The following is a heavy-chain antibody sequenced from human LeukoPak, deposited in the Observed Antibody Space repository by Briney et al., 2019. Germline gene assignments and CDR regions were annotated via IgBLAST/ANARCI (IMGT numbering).Heavy chain of an antibody. D-gene: IGHD6-13*01. CDR1: GFTFSSYA. CDR3: AKVEQQLVMEYYFDY. V-gene: IGHV3-23*01. J-gene: IGHJ4*02. CDR2: ISGSGGST. Sequence: GGSLRLSCAASGFTFSSYAMSLVRQAPGKGLEWVSAISGSGGSTYYADSVKGRFTISRDNSKNTLYLQMNSLRAEDTAVYYCAKVEQQLVMEYYFDYWGQGTLVTVSS.